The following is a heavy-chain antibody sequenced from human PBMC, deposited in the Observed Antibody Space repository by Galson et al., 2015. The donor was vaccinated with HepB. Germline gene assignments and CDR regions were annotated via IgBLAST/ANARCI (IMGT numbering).Heavy chain of an antibody. Sequence: SVKVSCKASGGTFSSYAISWVRQAPGQGLEWMGGIIPIFGTANYAQKFQGRVTMTADESTSTAYTELSSLRSEDTAVYYCAGHIGTPIYYYYYYMDVWGKGTTVTVSS. J-gene: IGHJ6*03. V-gene: IGHV1-69*13. CDR1: GGTFSSYA. CDR2: IIPIFGTA. CDR3: AGHIGTPIYYYYYYMDV. D-gene: IGHD2-15*01.